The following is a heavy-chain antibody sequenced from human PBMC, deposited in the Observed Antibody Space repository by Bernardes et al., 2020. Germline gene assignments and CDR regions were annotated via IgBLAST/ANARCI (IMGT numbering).Heavy chain of an antibody. D-gene: IGHD3-16*01. V-gene: IGHV1-18*01. CDR1: GNPFTTYA. CDR3: ARELQVKGEVAFDI. CDR2: ISGYGVNT. J-gene: IGHJ3*02. Sequence: ASVKVSCQASGNPFTTYALIRVRQAPGQGLEWMGWISGYGVNTNYAQKFQGRVTMTTDTSTNTAYMELRSLRSDDTAVYYCARELQVKGEVAFDIWGQGTMVTVSS.